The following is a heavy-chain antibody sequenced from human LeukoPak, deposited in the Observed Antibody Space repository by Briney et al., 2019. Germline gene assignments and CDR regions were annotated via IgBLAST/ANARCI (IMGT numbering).Heavy chain of an antibody. CDR2: FYHSGST. V-gene: IGHV4-38-2*02. Sequence: SETLSLTCTVSGYSTSSGYYWGWIRQPPGKGLEWIGSFYHSGSTYYNPSLKRRVTISVDTSKKQFSLRLSSVTPPHTAVYSCARDWEVLGREYYRSVRWFGPRGQGTLVTVSS. D-gene: IGHD3-10*01. CDR3: ARDWEVLGREYYRSVRWFGP. J-gene: IGHJ5*02. CDR1: GYSTSSGYY.